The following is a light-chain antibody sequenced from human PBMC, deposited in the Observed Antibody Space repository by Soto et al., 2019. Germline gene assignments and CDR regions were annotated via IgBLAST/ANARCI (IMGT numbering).Light chain of an antibody. CDR1: QNIRNW. CDR3: HQYHNFPRT. V-gene: IGKV1-5*03. J-gene: IGKJ1*01. Sequence: LSASVGDRVTITCRASQNIRNWLAWYQQKPGIAPKLLIYKASTLESGVPSRFSGSGSGTEFTLTVSSLQPDDFATYYCHQYHNFPRTFGQGAKVDIK. CDR2: KAS.